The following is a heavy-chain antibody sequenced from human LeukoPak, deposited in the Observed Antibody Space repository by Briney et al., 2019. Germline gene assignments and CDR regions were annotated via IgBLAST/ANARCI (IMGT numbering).Heavy chain of an antibody. CDR2: ISYDGSNK. D-gene: IGHD3-22*01. CDR1: GFTFSSYA. CDR3: ASGGTYYYDSSGPFLDY. Sequence: SGGSLRLSCAASGFTFSSYAMHWVRQAPGKGLEWVAVISYDGSNKYYADSVKGRFTISRDNSKNTLYLQMNSLRAEDTAVYYCASGGTYYYDSSGPFLDYWGQGTLVTVSS. V-gene: IGHV3-30*04. J-gene: IGHJ4*02.